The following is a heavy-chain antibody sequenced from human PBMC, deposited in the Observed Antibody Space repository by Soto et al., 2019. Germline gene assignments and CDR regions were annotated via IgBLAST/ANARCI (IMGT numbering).Heavy chain of an antibody. Sequence: SENLSLTCTVSGGSISRGDYYWSWIRQPPGKGLEWIGYIYYSGSTYYNPSLKSRVTISVDTSKNQFSLKLSSVTAADTAVYYCARASPYYSYGMDVWGQGTMVTVSS. D-gene: IGHD6-6*01. CDR2: IYYSGST. CDR1: GGSISRGDYY. J-gene: IGHJ6*02. CDR3: ARASPYYSYGMDV. V-gene: IGHV4-30-4*01.